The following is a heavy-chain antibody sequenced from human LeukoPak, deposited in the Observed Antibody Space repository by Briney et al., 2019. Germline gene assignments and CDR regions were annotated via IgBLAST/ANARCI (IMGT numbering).Heavy chain of an antibody. D-gene: IGHD3-10*01. CDR1: GYTFTGYY. Sequence: ASVKVSCKASGYTFTGYYMHWVRQAPGQGLEWMGWINPNSGGTNYAQKFQGRVTMTRDTSISTAYMELSRLRSDDTAVYYCARATITMVRGGFSRFGDYWGQGTLVTVSS. CDR2: INPNSGGT. J-gene: IGHJ4*02. V-gene: IGHV1-2*02. CDR3: ARATITMVRGGFSRFGDY.